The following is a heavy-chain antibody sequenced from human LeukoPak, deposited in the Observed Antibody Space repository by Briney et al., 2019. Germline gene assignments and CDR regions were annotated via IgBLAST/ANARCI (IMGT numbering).Heavy chain of an antibody. CDR2: INHSGST. Sequence: ASETLSLTCAVYGGSFSGYYWSWIRQPPGKGLEWIGEINHSGSTNYNPSLKSRVTISVDTSKNQFSLKLSSVTAADTAVYYCARVEGPPSYYFDYWGQGTLVTVSS. D-gene: IGHD2-15*01. V-gene: IGHV4-34*01. J-gene: IGHJ4*02. CDR1: GGSFSGYY. CDR3: ARVEGPPSYYFDY.